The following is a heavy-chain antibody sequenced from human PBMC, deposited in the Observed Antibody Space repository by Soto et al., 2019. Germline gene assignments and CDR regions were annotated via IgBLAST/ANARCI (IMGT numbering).Heavy chain of an antibody. J-gene: IGHJ6*02. Sequence: GGSLRLSCAASGFAFSTYNMNWVRQAPGMGLEWVSCISSNETSIYYVDSVRGRFIISRDNAKSSLYLQMNSLRADDTAVYYCARDLDTVTNYVGQHYGMDVWGQGTTVTVSS. CDR1: GFAFSTYN. V-gene: IGHV3-48*04. CDR2: ISSNETSI. D-gene: IGHD4-17*01. CDR3: ARDLDTVTNYVGQHYGMDV.